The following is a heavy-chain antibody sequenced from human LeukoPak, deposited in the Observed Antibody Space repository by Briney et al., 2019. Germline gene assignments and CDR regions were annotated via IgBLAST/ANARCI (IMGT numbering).Heavy chain of an antibody. D-gene: IGHD3-16*02. CDR2: ISSSSSYI. CDR3: ARDYVWGSYRYHYFDY. V-gene: IGHV3-21*04. Sequence: GGSLRLSCAASGFTFSSYSMNWVRQAPGKGLEWVSSISSSSSYIYYADSVKGRFTISRDNSKNTLYLQMNSLRAEDTAVYYCARDYVWGSYRYHYFDYWGQGTLVTVSS. CDR1: GFTFSSYS. J-gene: IGHJ4*02.